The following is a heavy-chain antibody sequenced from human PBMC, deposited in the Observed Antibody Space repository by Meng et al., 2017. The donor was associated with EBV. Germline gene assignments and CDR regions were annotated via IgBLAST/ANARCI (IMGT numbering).Heavy chain of an antibody. D-gene: IGHD3-10*01. CDR2: IYYRGST. CDR1: GGSISSSSYY. CDR3: ARSSPVRFGELSN. Sequence: QRQLQESGPGLVKPSETLSLTGTVSGGSISSSSYYWGWIRQPPGKGLEWIGSIYYRGSTYYNPSLKSRVTISVDTSKNQFSLKLSSVTTADTAVYYCARSSPVRFGELSNWGQGTLVTVSS. J-gene: IGHJ4*02. V-gene: IGHV4-39*07.